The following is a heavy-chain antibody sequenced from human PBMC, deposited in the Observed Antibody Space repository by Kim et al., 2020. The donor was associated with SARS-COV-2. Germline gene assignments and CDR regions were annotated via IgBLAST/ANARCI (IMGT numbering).Heavy chain of an antibody. CDR2: IYYSGST. D-gene: IGHD2-2*01. V-gene: IGHV4-61*01. CDR1: GGSVSSGSYY. Sequence: SETLSLTCTVSGGSVSSGSYYWSWIRQPPGKGLEWIGYIYYSGSTNYNPSLKSRVTISVDTSKNQFSLKLSSVTAADTAVYYCARDRDVVVPAAMGVSYYYYYGMDVWGQGTTVTVSS. J-gene: IGHJ6*02. CDR3: ARDRDVVVPAAMGVSYYYYYGMDV.